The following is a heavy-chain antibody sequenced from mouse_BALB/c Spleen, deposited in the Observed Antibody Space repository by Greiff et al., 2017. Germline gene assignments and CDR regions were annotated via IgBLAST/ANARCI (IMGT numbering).Heavy chain of an antibody. J-gene: IGHJ4*01. V-gene: IGHV1-80*01. D-gene: IGHD2-1*01. CDR1: GYAFSSYW. CDR2: IYPGDGDT. Sequence: VKLQQSGAELVRPGSSVKISCKASGYAFSSYWMNWVKQRPGQGLEWIGQIYPGDGDTNYNGKFKGKATLTADKSSSTAYMQLSSLTSEDSAVYFCARRGGGNYADYAMDYWGQGTSVTVSS. CDR3: ARRGGGNYADYAMDY.